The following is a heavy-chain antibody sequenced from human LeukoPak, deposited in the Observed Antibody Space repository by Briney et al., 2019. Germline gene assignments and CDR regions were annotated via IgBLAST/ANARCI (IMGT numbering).Heavy chain of an antibody. CDR1: GGTFSSYA. V-gene: IGHV1-69*06. CDR2: IIPIFGTA. D-gene: IGHD2-21*02. Sequence: SVKVSCKASGGTFSSYAISWVRQAPGQGLEWMGGIIPIFGTANYAQKFQGRVTITADKSTSTAYMELSSLRSEDTAVYYCARDGCGGDCYSNYYYYYMDVWGKGTTVTVSS. CDR3: ARDGCGGDCYSNYYYYYMDV. J-gene: IGHJ6*03.